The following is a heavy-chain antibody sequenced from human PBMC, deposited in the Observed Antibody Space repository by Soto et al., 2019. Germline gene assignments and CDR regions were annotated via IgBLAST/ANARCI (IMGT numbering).Heavy chain of an antibody. CDR3: ASGLYYYDSSGYSDY. Sequence: ASVKVSCKASGYTFTSYGISWVRQAPGQGLEWMGWISAYNGNTNYAQKLQGRVTMTTDTSTSTAYMELRSLRSDDTAVYYCASGLYYYDSSGYSDYWGQGTLVTVSS. CDR2: ISAYNGNT. J-gene: IGHJ4*02. V-gene: IGHV1-18*01. D-gene: IGHD3-22*01. CDR1: GYTFTSYG.